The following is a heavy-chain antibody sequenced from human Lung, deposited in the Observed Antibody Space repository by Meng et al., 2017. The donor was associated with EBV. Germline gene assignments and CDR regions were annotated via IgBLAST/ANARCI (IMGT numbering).Heavy chain of an antibody. CDR1: GDSISSDIW. Sequence: QGQLQESGPGLVKPSGPLSSPCTVSGDSISSDIWWSWVRQPPGKGLEWIGEVYHRGDTNYNPSLRSRVVISVDRSKNQFSLNLSSVTAADTAVYYCGRDQGRQLINHWGQGTLVTVSS. J-gene: IGHJ4*02. D-gene: IGHD1-1*01. CDR3: GRDQGRQLINH. V-gene: IGHV4-4*02. CDR2: VYHRGDT.